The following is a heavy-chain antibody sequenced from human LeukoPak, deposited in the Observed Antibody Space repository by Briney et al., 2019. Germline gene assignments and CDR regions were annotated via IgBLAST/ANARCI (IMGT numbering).Heavy chain of an antibody. J-gene: IGHJ5*02. Sequence: PGGSLRLSCAAPGFTFSSYSMNWVRQAPGKGLEWVSSISSSSSYIYYADSVKGRFTISRDNAKNSLYLQMNSLRAEDTAVYYCARDLLSSLGWFDPWGQGTLITVSS. D-gene: IGHD3-16*01. CDR1: GFTFSSYS. CDR3: ARDLLSSLGWFDP. V-gene: IGHV3-21*01. CDR2: ISSSSSYI.